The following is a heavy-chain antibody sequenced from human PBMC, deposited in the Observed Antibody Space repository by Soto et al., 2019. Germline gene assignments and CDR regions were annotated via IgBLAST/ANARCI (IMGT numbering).Heavy chain of an antibody. CDR1: GGSISSGGYY. D-gene: IGHD3-10*01. CDR2: IYYSGST. V-gene: IGHV4-31*03. J-gene: IGHJ4*02. CDR3: ARLSRLSYYYGSGSYYTYDY. Sequence: PSETLSLTCTVSGGSISSGGYYWSWIRQHPGKGLEWIGYIYYSGSTYYNPSLKSRVTISVDTSKNQFSLKLSSVTAADTAVYYCARLSRLSYYYGSGSYYTYDYWGQGTLVTVSS.